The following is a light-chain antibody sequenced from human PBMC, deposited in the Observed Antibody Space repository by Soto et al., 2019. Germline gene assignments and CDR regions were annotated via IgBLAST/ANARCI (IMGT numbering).Light chain of an antibody. Sequence: QLTQSPSSLSASVGDSVTITCRASQGISSYLAWYQQQPGKVPKLLISSASTLESWVPVRFSGGGFGTDFTLTISILQPEDFATYYCQQLYRYPLSFGGGTKVEIK. CDR3: QQLYRYPLS. CDR2: SAS. CDR1: QGISSY. V-gene: IGKV1-9*01. J-gene: IGKJ4*01.